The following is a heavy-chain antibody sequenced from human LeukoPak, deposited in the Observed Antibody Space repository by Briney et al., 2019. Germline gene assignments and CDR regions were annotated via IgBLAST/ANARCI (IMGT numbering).Heavy chain of an antibody. D-gene: IGHD6-6*01. CDR1: GFTVSGFW. CDR2: INSDGSEG. CDR3: ARSSYSSSSSV. J-gene: IGHJ3*01. V-gene: IGHV3-7*03. Sequence: PGGSLGLSCAVSGFTVSGFWMSWSRQAPGKGLEWVASINSDGSEGYYADVVKGRFTISRDNAKNSLYLQINSLRAEDTAVYYCARSSYSSSSSVWGQGTMVTVSS.